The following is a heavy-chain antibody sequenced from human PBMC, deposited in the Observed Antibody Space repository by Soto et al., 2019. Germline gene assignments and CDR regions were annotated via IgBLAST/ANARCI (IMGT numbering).Heavy chain of an antibody. CDR3: ARHSSRNWFDP. CDR2: IYYSGST. Sequence: QLQLQVSGPGLVKPSETLSLTCTVSGGSISSSSYYWGWIRQPPGKGLEWIGSIYYSGSTYYNPSLKSRVTISVDTSKNQFSLKLSSVTAADTAVYYCARHSSRNWFDPWGQGTLVTVSS. CDR1: GGSISSSSYY. V-gene: IGHV4-39*01. J-gene: IGHJ5*02.